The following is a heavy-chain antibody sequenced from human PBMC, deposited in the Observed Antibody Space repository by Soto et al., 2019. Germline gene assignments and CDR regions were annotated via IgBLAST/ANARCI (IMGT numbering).Heavy chain of an antibody. Sequence: GGSLRLSCAASGFTVSSNYMSWVRQAPGKGLEWVSVIYSGGSTYYADSVKGRFTISRHNSKNTLYLQMNSLRAEDTAVYYCATGTRSSPFYYYYYYMDVWGKGTTVTVSS. V-gene: IGHV3-53*04. J-gene: IGHJ6*03. D-gene: IGHD6-6*01. CDR1: GFTVSSNY. CDR2: IYSGGST. CDR3: ATGTRSSPFYYYYYYMDV.